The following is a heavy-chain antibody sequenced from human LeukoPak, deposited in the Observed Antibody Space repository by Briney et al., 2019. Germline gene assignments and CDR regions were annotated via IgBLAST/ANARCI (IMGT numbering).Heavy chain of an antibody. CDR2: IIPIFGTA. Sequence: SVKVSCKASGGTFSSYAISWVRQAPGQGLEWMGGIIPIFGTANYAQKFQGRVTITADESTSTAYMELSSLRSEDTAVYYCARDFAPHCSSTSCHIGQPYYYYGMDVWGQGTTVTVSS. J-gene: IGHJ6*02. CDR3: ARDFAPHCSSTSCHIGQPYYYYGMDV. CDR1: GGTFSSYA. D-gene: IGHD2-2*02. V-gene: IGHV1-69*13.